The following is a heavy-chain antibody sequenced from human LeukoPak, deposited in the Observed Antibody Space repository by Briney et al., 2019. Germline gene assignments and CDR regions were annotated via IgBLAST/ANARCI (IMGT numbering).Heavy chain of an antibody. D-gene: IGHD3-16*02. J-gene: IGHJ6*03. CDR3: ARILITFGGVIVYPLHSLDYYYYMDV. V-gene: IGHV4-38-2*02. CDR1: GYSISSGYY. Sequence: SETLSLTCTVSGYSISSGYYWGWIRQPPGKGLEWIGSIYHSGSTYYNPSLKSRVTISVDTSKNQFSLKLSSVTAADTAVYYCARILITFGGVIVYPLHSLDYYYYMDVWGKGTTVTISS. CDR2: IYHSGST.